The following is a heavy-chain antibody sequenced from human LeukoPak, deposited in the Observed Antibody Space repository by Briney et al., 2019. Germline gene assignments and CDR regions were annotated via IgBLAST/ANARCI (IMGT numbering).Heavy chain of an antibody. CDR2: ISYDGSNK. V-gene: IGHV3-30*18. J-gene: IGHJ3*02. CDR3: AKTYSNSWSNFNDAFDI. Sequence: GGSLRLSCAASGFTFSSYGMHWVRQAPGKGLEWVAVISYDGSNKYYADSVKGRFTISRDNSKNTLYLQMNSLRAEDTAVYYCAKTYSNSWSNFNDAFDIWGQGTMVTVSS. D-gene: IGHD6-13*01. CDR1: GFTFSSYG.